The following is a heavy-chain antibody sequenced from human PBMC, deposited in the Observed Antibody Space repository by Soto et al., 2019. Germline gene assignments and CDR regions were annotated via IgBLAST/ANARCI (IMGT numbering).Heavy chain of an antibody. Sequence: QVQLQQWGAGLLKPSETLSLTCAVYGGSFSGYYWSWIRQSPGKGLEWIGEISHSGSTIYNPPLESRVTISADTSKNQFSLRLSSVTAADTGLYYCARYCRSATCYGVFDYWGQGTLVTVSS. CDR1: GGSFSGYY. V-gene: IGHV4-34*01. CDR3: ARYCRSATCYGVFDY. J-gene: IGHJ4*02. CDR2: ISHSGST. D-gene: IGHD2-2*01.